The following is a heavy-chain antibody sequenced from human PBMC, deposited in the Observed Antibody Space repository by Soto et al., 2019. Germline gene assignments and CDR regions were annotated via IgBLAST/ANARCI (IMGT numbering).Heavy chain of an antibody. D-gene: IGHD2-2*01. CDR3: AKDDPPSCSRSMCSAMDV. V-gene: IGHV4-59*01. J-gene: IGHJ6*02. CDR2: ISESGTT. Sequence: QVQLQESGPGLVKPSETLSLVCTVSGVSMNSYYWSWIRQAPGKGPEWIGYISESGTTKYNPSLKSRLTMALDTSKTQVSLKLTSVIAADTAMYYCAKDDPPSCSRSMCSAMDVWGQGTAVTVSS. CDR1: GVSMNSYY.